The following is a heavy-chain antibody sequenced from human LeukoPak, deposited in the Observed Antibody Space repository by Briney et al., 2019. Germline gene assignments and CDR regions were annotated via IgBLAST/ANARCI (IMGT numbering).Heavy chain of an antibody. CDR2: INHSGST. CDR1: GGSFSGYY. V-gene: IGHV4-34*01. Sequence: SETLSLTCAVYGGSFSGYYWSWIRQPPGKGLEWIGEINHSGSTNYNPSLKSRVTISVDTFKNQFSLKLSSVTAADTAVYYCATRIGNSSSWTLYYFDYWGQGTLVTVSS. D-gene: IGHD6-13*01. CDR3: ATRIGNSSSWTLYYFDY. J-gene: IGHJ4*02.